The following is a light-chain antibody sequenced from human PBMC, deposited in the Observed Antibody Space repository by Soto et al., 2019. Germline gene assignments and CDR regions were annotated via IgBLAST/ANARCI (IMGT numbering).Light chain of an antibody. V-gene: IGLV2-11*01. J-gene: IGLJ1*01. CDR3: CSYAGSYTYV. CDR2: DVS. Sequence: QSALTQPRSVSGSPGQPVTISCTGSSNDVGYYNYVSWYQQHPGKAPKVIIYDVSKRPSGVPDRFSGSKSGNTASLTISGLQAEDEADYYCCSYAGSYTYVFGTGTKLTVL. CDR1: SNDVGYYNY.